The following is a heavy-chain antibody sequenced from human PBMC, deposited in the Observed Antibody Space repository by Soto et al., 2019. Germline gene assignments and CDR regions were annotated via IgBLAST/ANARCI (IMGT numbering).Heavy chain of an antibody. CDR2: INAGNGNT. CDR3: ARDEQQLVPFDD. D-gene: IGHD6-13*01. Sequence: ASVKVSCKASGYTFTSYAMHWVRQAPGQRLEWMGWINAGNGNTKYSQKFQGRVTITRDTSASTAYMELSSLRSEDTAVYYCARDEQQLVPFDDWGQGTLVTVSS. CDR1: GYTFTSYA. J-gene: IGHJ4*02. V-gene: IGHV1-3*01.